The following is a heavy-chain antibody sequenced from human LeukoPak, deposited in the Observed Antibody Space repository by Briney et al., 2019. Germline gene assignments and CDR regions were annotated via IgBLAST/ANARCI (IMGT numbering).Heavy chain of an antibody. CDR2: ISSSTSTI. CDR3: ARVLPYDYINQFDR. D-gene: IGHD4-11*01. J-gene: IGHJ5*02. CDR1: GFTFSTYS. Sequence: GGSLRLSXAASGFTFSTYSMNWDRQAPGKGLEWVSYISSSTSTIYYADSVKGRFTISRDNAKNSLYLQMNSLRAEDTAVYYCARVLPYDYINQFDRWGQGTLVTVSS. V-gene: IGHV3-48*01.